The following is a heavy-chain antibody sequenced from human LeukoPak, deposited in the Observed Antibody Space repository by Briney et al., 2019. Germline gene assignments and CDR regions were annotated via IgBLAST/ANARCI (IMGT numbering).Heavy chain of an antibody. D-gene: IGHD5-18*01. CDR3: ARHRGYSYGSNYFDY. J-gene: IGHJ4*02. CDR1: GFTFSGYW. V-gene: IGHV3-74*01. CDR2: VNTDGSTT. Sequence: GGSLRLSCAASGFTFSGYWMHWVRQAPGKGLVWVSRVNTDGSTTTYADSVKGRFTISRDNAKNTLYLQTNSLRAEDTAVYYCARHRGYSYGSNYFDYWGQGALVTVSS.